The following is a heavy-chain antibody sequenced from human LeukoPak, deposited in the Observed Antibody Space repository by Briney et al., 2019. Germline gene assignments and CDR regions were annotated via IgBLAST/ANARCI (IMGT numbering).Heavy chain of an antibody. Sequence: SETLSLTCTVSGGSISSSSYYWGWIRQPPGKGLEWIGSIYYSGSTYYNPSLKSRVTISVDTSKNQFSLKLSSVTAADTAVYYCAKDSYYDIFGTTSGYFDYWGQGTLVTVSS. CDR2: IYYSGST. J-gene: IGHJ4*02. CDR3: AKDSYYDIFGTTSGYFDY. V-gene: IGHV4-39*07. D-gene: IGHD3-9*01. CDR1: GGSISSSSYY.